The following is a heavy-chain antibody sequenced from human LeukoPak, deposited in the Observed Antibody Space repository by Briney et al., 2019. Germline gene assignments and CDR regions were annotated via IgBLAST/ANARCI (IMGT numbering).Heavy chain of an antibody. J-gene: IGHJ4*02. Sequence: GASVTVSCKASGYTFTDYYIHWVRQAPGQGLGWVGWINPNSGGTNYAQEFQGRVTMTRDTSISTAYMEVSRLRSDDTAIYYCARGYCGNSVDYWGQGTLVTVSS. D-gene: IGHD4-23*01. CDR2: INPNSGGT. CDR1: GYTFTDYY. V-gene: IGHV1-2*02. CDR3: ARGYCGNSVDY.